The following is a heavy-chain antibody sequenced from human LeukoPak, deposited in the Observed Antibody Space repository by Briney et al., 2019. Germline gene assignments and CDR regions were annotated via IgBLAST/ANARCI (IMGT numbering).Heavy chain of an antibody. Sequence: GGSLRLSCAAFGFTFSSSAMSWVRQAPGKGLEWVSAISNNGGYTYYADSVQGRFTISRDNSKSTLCLQMNNLRAEDTAVYYCTKRGMVGVKEAFDIWGQGTMVTVSS. J-gene: IGHJ3*02. CDR1: GFTFSSSA. V-gene: IGHV3-23*01. CDR3: TKRGMVGVKEAFDI. D-gene: IGHD1-26*01. CDR2: ISNNGGYT.